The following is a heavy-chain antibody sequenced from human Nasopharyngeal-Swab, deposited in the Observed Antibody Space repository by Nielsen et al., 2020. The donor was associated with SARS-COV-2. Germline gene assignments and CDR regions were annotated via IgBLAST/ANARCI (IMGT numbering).Heavy chain of an antibody. CDR1: GYTFTGYY. V-gene: IGHV1-2*06. CDR2: INPNSGGT. CDR3: AKTPTHYQLLHYGMDV. Sequence: ASVKVSCKASGYTFTGYYIHWVRQAPGQGLEWMGRINPNSGGTNYAQKFQGRVTMTRDTSITTAYMELSRLRSDDTAVYYCAKTPTHYQLLHYGMDVWGQGTTVTVSS. D-gene: IGHD2-2*01. J-gene: IGHJ6*02.